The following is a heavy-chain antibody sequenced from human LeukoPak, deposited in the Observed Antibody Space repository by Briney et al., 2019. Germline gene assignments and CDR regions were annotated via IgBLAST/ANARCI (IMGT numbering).Heavy chain of an antibody. D-gene: IGHD6-19*01. CDR2: IKQDGSEK. Sequence: PGGSLRLSCAASGFTFSSYWMSWVRQAPGKGLEWVANIKQDGSEKYYVDSVKGRFTISRDNSKNTLYLQMNSLRAEDTAVYYCARASLSSGWFFQPLDYWGQGTLVTVSS. CDR3: ARASLSSGWFFQPLDY. J-gene: IGHJ4*02. CDR1: GFTFSSYW. V-gene: IGHV3-7*01.